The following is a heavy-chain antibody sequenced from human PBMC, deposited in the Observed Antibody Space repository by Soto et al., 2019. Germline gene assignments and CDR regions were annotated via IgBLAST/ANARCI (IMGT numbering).Heavy chain of an antibody. Sequence: QVQLVESGGGVVQPGRSLRLSCAASGFTFSSYAMHWVGQAAGKGLEWVTVISYDGSNKYYADSVKGRFTISRDNSKNTLYLQMNSLRAETTAVYYCARPLWRDDYNWGYFDLWGRGTLVTVSS. V-gene: IGHV3-30-3*01. D-gene: IGHD4-4*01. CDR2: ISYDGSNK. CDR1: GFTFSSYA. J-gene: IGHJ2*01. CDR3: ARPLWRDDYNWGYFDL.